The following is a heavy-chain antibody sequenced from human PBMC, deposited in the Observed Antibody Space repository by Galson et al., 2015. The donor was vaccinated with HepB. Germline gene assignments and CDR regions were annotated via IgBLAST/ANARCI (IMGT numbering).Heavy chain of an antibody. CDR3: AKGGPGRITMMINRLLGFDP. J-gene: IGHJ5*02. CDR1: GFTFSNYG. D-gene: IGHD3-22*01. V-gene: IGHV3-30*18. Sequence: SLRLSCAASGFTFSNYGIHWVLQAPGKGLEWMAVISYDGSYKYYADSVKGRFTVSRDYSRSTLYLQMNSLRAEDTAVYYCAKGGPGRITMMINRLLGFDPWGQGTLVIVSS. CDR2: ISYDGSYK.